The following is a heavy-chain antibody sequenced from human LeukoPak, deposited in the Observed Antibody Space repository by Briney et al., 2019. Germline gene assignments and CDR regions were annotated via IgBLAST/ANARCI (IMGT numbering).Heavy chain of an antibody. CDR1: GGSISNSGSY. CDR2: ISYSGST. CDR3: AREYYGETFDY. V-gene: IGHV4-39*07. J-gene: IGHJ4*02. D-gene: IGHD4-17*01. Sequence: PSETLSLTCTVSGGSISNSGSYWGWVRQPPGKELECIGSISYSGSTNYNPSLKSRVTISVDTSKNQFSLKLSSVTAADTAVYYCAREYYGETFDYWGQGTLVTVSS.